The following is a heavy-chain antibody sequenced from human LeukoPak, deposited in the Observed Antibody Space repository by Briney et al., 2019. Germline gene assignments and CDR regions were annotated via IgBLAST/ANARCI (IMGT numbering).Heavy chain of an antibody. Sequence: GGSLRLSCAAFGFTFSSDAMSWVRQAPGKGLEWVSAISGSGGSTYYADSVKGRFTISRDNSKNTLYLQMNSLRAEDTAVYYCAKAMVRGVIGPHDYWGQGTLVTVSS. D-gene: IGHD3-10*01. CDR3: AKAMVRGVIGPHDY. CDR2: ISGSGGST. V-gene: IGHV3-23*01. J-gene: IGHJ4*02. CDR1: GFTFSSDA.